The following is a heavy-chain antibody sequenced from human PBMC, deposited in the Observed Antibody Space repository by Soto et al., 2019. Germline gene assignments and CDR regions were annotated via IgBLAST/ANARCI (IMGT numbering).Heavy chain of an antibody. CDR1: GFTFSSYG. CDR3: AKDIAAAGVVGGWLGRNYYYGMDV. Sequence: GGSLRLSCAASGFTFSSYGMHWVRQAPGKGLEWVAVISYDGSNKYYADSVKGRFTISRDNSKNTLYLQMNSLRAEDTAVYYCAKDIAAAGVVGGWLGRNYYYGMDVWGQGTTVTVSS. J-gene: IGHJ6*02. D-gene: IGHD6-13*01. V-gene: IGHV3-30*18. CDR2: ISYDGSNK.